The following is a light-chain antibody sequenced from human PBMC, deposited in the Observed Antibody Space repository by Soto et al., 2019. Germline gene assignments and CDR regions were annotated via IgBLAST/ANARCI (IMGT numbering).Light chain of an antibody. Sequence: QAVVTQEPSFSVSPGGTVTLTCGLKSGSVSISDYPSWYQQTPGQAPRTLIYNTNLRSSWVPGRFSGSILGNKAALTITGAQADDESDYYCMLYVGSGTVVFGGGTKVTVL. V-gene: IGLV8-61*01. CDR1: SGSVSISDY. CDR3: MLYVGSGTVV. J-gene: IGLJ2*01. CDR2: NTN.